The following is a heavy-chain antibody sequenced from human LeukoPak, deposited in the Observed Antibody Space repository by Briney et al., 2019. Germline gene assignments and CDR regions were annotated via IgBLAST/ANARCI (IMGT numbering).Heavy chain of an antibody. J-gene: IGHJ5*02. CDR1: GGSTSSSNW. D-gene: IGHD6-13*01. Sequence: SETLSLTCGVSGGSTSSSNWWSWVRQAPGKGLEWIGEIYHSGSTNYNPSLKSRVTILVDKSRNHFSLNVGSVTAADTAVYYCAVKFAAGKANWFDPWGQGTPVTVSS. CDR2: IYHSGST. V-gene: IGHV4-4*02. CDR3: AVKFAAGKANWFDP.